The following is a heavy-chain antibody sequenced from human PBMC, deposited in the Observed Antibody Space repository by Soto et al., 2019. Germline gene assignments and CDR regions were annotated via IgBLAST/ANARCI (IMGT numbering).Heavy chain of an antibody. Sequence: QVQLVESGGGVVQPGRSLRLSCAASGFTFSSYGMHWVRQAPGKGLEWVAVISYDGSNKYYADSVKGRFTISRDNSKNTLYLQMNSLRAEDMAVYYCATPLFVWFGELFPFDYWGQGTLVTVSS. CDR2: ISYDGSNK. CDR1: GFTFSSYG. D-gene: IGHD3-10*01. CDR3: ATPLFVWFGELFPFDY. V-gene: IGHV3-30*03. J-gene: IGHJ4*02.